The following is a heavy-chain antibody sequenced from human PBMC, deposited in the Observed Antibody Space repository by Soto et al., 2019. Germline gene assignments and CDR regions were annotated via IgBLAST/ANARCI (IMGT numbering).Heavy chain of an antibody. J-gene: IGHJ4*02. D-gene: IGHD6-25*01. CDR3: VREMWTRSGPQNVFDY. CDR1: GYTFTSYG. Sequence: QVQLVQSEGELRQPGASVTVSCRASGYTFTSYGIIWVRQAPGQGLEWMGYISPNSGATTYAQNLQGRLTLTTDTSTSTAYMELRSVSSDYTAIYDGVREMWTRSGPQNVFDYWGLGALVTVSS. CDR2: ISPNSGAT. V-gene: IGHV1-18*01.